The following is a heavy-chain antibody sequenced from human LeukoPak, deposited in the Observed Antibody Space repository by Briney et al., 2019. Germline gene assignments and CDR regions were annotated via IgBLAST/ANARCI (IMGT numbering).Heavy chain of an antibody. CDR2: ISGSGDAT. Sequence: QPGGSLRLSCAASGFTFSSSAMNWVGQAPGKGLEWVSGISGSGDATYSADSVTGRFTISRDNSENTLFLQMNTLRAEDTAVYYCAKSVMITFAGLIAPFDSWGQGVLVTVSS. V-gene: IGHV3-23*01. CDR1: GFTFSSSA. D-gene: IGHD3-16*02. J-gene: IGHJ4*02. CDR3: AKSVMITFAGLIAPFDS.